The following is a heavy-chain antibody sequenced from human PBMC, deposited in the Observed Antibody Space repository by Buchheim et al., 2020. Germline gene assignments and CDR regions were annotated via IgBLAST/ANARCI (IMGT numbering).Heavy chain of an antibody. CDR3: ARWADYGGKRHFDY. Sequence: QLQLQESGPGLVKPSETLSLTCTVSGGSVSSSGYYWGWIRQPPGKGLEWIGSIYYSGTTYYNPSPKSRVTISVDTSKNQFSLKLNSVTAADTALYYCARWADYGGKRHFDYWGQGTL. J-gene: IGHJ4*02. CDR2: IYYSGTT. V-gene: IGHV4-39*01. CDR1: GGSVSSSGYY. D-gene: IGHD4-23*01.